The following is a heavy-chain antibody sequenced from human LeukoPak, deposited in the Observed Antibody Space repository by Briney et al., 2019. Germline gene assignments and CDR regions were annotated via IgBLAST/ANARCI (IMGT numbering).Heavy chain of an antibody. CDR1: GFPFSTYA. CDR3: AKDSPIGTYYHYNGMDV. CDR2: ISGSGGDT. D-gene: IGHD1-26*01. V-gene: IGHV3-23*01. Sequence: GGSLRLSCAASGFPFSTYAMSWVRQAPGKGLEWVSVISGSGGDTYYADSVKGRFTISGDNSKNTVYLQMNSLRAEDTALYYCAKDSPIGTYYHYNGMDVWGQGSTAIVSS. J-gene: IGHJ6*02.